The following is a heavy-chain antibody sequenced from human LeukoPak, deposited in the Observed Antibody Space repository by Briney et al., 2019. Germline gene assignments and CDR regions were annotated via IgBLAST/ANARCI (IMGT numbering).Heavy chain of an antibody. CDR3: AAARGTYRNSDY. V-gene: IGHV3-72*01. CDR1: GFTFSDHY. Sequence: PGGSLRLSCAASGFTFSDHYMDWVRQAPGKGLEWVARIRNRVNSHTTEYAASAKGRFTISRDDAKNSLYLQMNSLKTEDTAVYYCAAARGTYRNSDYWGQGTLVTVSS. D-gene: IGHD1-26*01. J-gene: IGHJ4*02. CDR2: IRNRVNSHTT.